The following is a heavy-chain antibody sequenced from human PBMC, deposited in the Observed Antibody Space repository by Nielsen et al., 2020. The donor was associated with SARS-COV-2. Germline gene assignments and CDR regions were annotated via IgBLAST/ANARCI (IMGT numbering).Heavy chain of an antibody. Sequence: ASAKVSCKASGYTFTSYGISWVRQAPGQGLEWMGWISAYNGNTNYAQKLQGRVTMTTDTSTSTAYMELRSLRSDDTAVYYCARDPRSIWFGETYYYYGMDVWGQGTTVTVSS. CDR2: ISAYNGNT. CDR3: ARDPRSIWFGETYYYYGMDV. V-gene: IGHV1-18*04. D-gene: IGHD3-10*01. J-gene: IGHJ6*02. CDR1: GYTFTSYG.